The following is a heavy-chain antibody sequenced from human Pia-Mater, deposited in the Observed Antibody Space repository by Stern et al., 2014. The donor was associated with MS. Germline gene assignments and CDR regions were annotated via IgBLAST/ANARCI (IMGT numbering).Heavy chain of an antibody. Sequence: VQLVESGAEVRKPGASVKVSCKASGCTFTGHYVHWVRQAPGQGLEWMGRIGPTSGATNFAQKFQGRVTLTRDTSISTAYMELSSLTSDDTAVYYCARQYSSYPDYWGQGTLVTVSS. CDR2: IGPTSGAT. D-gene: IGHD4-11*01. CDR3: ARQYSSYPDY. J-gene: IGHJ4*02. CDR1: GCTFTGHY. V-gene: IGHV1-2*06.